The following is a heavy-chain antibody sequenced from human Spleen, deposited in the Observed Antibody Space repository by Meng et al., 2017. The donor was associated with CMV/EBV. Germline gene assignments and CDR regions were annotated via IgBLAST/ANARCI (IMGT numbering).Heavy chain of an antibody. CDR3: AREVGIQVAGTATPEYYYGLDV. D-gene: IGHD6-19*01. J-gene: IGHJ6*02. CDR1: GFTFKSYA. Sequence: GGSLRLSCTASGFTFKSYAMTWVRQAPGHGLEWMGFINPNSGTTNYAQKFQGRVTMTGDTSIGTAYMELSSLKSNDTAVYYCAREVGIQVAGTATPEYYYGLDVWGLGTTVTAP. CDR2: INPNSGTT. V-gene: IGHV1-2*02.